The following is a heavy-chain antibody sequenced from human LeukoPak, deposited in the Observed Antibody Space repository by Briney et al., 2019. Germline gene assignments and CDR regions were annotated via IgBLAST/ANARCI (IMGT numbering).Heavy chain of an antibody. CDR3: AVGITILGVAASFDS. CDR1: GASYNAYY. D-gene: IGHD3-3*01. Sequence: PSETLSLTCAVYGASYNAYYWSWVRQPPGKGLEWIGDIDHRGTATYKPSLKSRLTISADASKNQFSLKLNSVTDADTAVYYCAVGITILGVAASFDSWGQGNLVIVSS. J-gene: IGHJ4*02. V-gene: IGHV4-34*01. CDR2: IDHRGTA.